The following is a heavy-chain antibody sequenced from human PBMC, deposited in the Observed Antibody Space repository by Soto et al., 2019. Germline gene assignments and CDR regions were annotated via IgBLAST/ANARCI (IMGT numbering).Heavy chain of an antibody. CDR2: INAGSGKT. CDR1: GDRFSSYA. CDR3: VGAGGFSG. Sequence: QVQLAQSGAEVKRPGASVKISCRTSGDRFSSYAFHWVRQAPGQGFEWMGWINAGSGKTKYSQKFQDRASITTDTSANTVYLDLNDLRFEDTALYYCVGAGGFSGWGPGTPVSVS. D-gene: IGHD3-10*01. J-gene: IGHJ1*01. V-gene: IGHV1-3*01.